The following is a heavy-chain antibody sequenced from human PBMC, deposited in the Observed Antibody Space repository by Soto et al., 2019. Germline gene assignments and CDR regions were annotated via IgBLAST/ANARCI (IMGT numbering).Heavy chain of an antibody. Sequence: SDTLSLTCAVYGGSFSGYNWSWIRQPPGKGLEWIGYMYYSGSTNYNPSLKSRVTISVDTSKNQFSLKLSSVTAADTAVYYCARGGYQSIDYWGQGTLVTGSS. D-gene: IGHD5-12*01. CDR1: GGSFSGYN. CDR3: ARGGYQSIDY. J-gene: IGHJ4*02. V-gene: IGHV4-59*01. CDR2: MYYSGST.